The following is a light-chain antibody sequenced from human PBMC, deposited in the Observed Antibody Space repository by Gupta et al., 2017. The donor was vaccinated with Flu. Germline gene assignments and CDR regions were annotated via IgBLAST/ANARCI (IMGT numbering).Light chain of an antibody. CDR2: EDR. CDR1: ACQNKY. Sequence: VQTASITGTGDACQNKYAYWYHQQPGQAPLMIMYEDRKRPSGIAERCSGSSSGTSATSPTSGAQVEDEADDYCYSTDTSGNHRVFGGGTNLTVL. CDR3: YSTDTSGNHRV. V-gene: IGLV3-10*01. J-gene: IGLJ3*02.